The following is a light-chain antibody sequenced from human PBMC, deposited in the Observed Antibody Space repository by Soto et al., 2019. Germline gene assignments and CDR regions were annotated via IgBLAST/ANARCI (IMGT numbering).Light chain of an antibody. Sequence: QSALTQPASVSGSPGQSITISCTGTSSDVGTYDYVSWHQQHPGKAPKLIIYDVNNRPSGVSSRFSGSKSGYTASLTISGLQADDEADDYCCSFSTSGTHVFGTGTKLTVL. CDR1: SSDVGTYDY. V-gene: IGLV2-14*01. CDR3: CSFSTSGTHV. CDR2: DVN. J-gene: IGLJ1*01.